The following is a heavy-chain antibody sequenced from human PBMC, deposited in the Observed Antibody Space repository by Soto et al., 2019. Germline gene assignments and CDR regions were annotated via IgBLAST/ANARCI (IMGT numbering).Heavy chain of an antibody. V-gene: IGHV1-18*01. J-gene: IGHJ5*02. CDR1: GYTLTSYG. CDR2: ISAYNGNT. Sequence: GASVKVSCKASGYTLTSYGISWVRPDHGQGLEWMGWISAYNGNTNYAQKLQGRVTMTTDTSTSTAYMELRSLRSDDTAVYYWARGRYCSGGSCQNWFAPWGQGTLVTVSS. D-gene: IGHD2-15*01. CDR3: ARGRYCSGGSCQNWFAP.